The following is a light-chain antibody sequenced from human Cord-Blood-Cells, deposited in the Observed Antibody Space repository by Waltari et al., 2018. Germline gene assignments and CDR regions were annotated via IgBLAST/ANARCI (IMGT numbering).Light chain of an antibody. V-gene: IGKV1-39*01. CDR1: QSISSY. Sequence: DIQMTQSPSSLSASVADRVTITCRASQSISSYLNCYQQKPGKAPILLSNAASSLQSGVPSRFSGSGSGTDFTLTISSLQPEDFATYYCQQSYSTPPTFGQRTKVEIK. CDR2: AAS. J-gene: IGKJ1*01. CDR3: QQSYSTPPT.